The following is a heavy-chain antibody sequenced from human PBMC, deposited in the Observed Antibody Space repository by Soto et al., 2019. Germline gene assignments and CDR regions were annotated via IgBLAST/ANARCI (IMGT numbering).Heavy chain of an antibody. CDR1: GGTFSSYA. D-gene: IGHD3-3*01. CDR3: ASGARAGNTNPVDY. V-gene: IGHV1-69*13. CDR2: IIPIFGTA. J-gene: IGHJ4*02. Sequence: ASVKVSCKASGGTFSSYAISWVRQAPGQGLEWMGGIIPIFGTANYAQKFQGRVTITADESTSTAYMELSSLRSEDTAVYYCASGARAGNTNPVDYWGQGTLVTVSS.